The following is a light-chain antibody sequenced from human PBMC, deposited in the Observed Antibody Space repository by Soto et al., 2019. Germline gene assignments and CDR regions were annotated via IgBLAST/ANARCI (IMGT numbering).Light chain of an antibody. Sequence: DIQMTQSPSSLSASVGDRVTITCRASQSISTYLNWYQHKPWKAPELLMHTASSLQSGVPSRFSGSGSGTDFTLIISSLHPEDFASYYCQQSFSNPYTFGQGTKVDVK. CDR1: QSISTY. V-gene: IGKV1-39*01. CDR3: QQSFSNPYT. J-gene: IGKJ2*01. CDR2: TAS.